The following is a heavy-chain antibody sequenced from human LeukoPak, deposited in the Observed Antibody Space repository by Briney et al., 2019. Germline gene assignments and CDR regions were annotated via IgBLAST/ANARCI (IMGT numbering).Heavy chain of an antibody. CDR1: GYTFTAYY. Sequence: ASVKVSCTASGYTFTAYYMHWVRQAPGQGLEWMGRINPDRGGTNYAQKFQGRVTTTRDKSISTAYMELTSLRSDDTAVYYCARGPYDYVWGNYRYTGDAFDIWGHGTVVTVSS. CDR3: ARGPYDYVWGNYRYTGDAFDI. D-gene: IGHD3-16*02. J-gene: IGHJ3*02. V-gene: IGHV1-2*06. CDR2: INPDRGGT.